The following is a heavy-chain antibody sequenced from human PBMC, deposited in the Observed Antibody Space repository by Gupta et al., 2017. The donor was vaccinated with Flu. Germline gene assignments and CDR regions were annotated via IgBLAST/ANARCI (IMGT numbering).Heavy chain of an antibody. CDR3: ARDWGGDYVRPYYFDF. V-gene: IGHV3-48*01. CDR2: ISSSRSTV. CDR1: GFTFSGYS. D-gene: IGHD4-17*01. Sequence: EVQLVESGGGLVQPGGSRRLSCAASGFTFSGYSMNWVRQAPGKGLEWVSYISSSRSTVYYAESVKGRFTISRDNAKNSLYLQMNSLRAEDTAVYYCARDWGGDYVRPYYFDFWGQGTLVTVSS. J-gene: IGHJ4*02.